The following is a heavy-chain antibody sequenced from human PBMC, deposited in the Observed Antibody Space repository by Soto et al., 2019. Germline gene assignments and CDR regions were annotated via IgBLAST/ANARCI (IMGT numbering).Heavy chain of an antibody. CDR1: GYTFTGYY. V-gene: IGHV1-2*02. D-gene: IGHD3-3*01. CDR2: ISPNSGGT. CDR3: ARDRITIFGVVIQEDWFDP. J-gene: IGHJ5*02. Sequence: GASVKVSCKASGYTFTGYYMHWVRQAPGQGLEWMGWISPNSGGTNYAQKFQGRVTMTRDTSISTAYMELSRLRSDDTAVYYCARDRITIFGVVIQEDWFDPWGQGTLVTSPQ.